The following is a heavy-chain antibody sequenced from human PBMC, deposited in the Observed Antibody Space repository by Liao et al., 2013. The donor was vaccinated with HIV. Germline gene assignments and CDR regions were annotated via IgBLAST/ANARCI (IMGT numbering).Heavy chain of an antibody. V-gene: IGHV4-34*08. D-gene: IGHD2-2*01. CDR1: GDTYSGYY. Sequence: QVRLQQWGAGLLKPSETLSLTCAVYGDTYSGYYWHWIRQAPGKGLEWIGEVNHNGDIRYNPSLKGRFVISVDTSKNQFSLRLSSVTAADTAVYYCATHSILVDPGVLDYWGQGTLVTVSS. CDR3: ATHSILVDPGVLDY. CDR2: VNHNGDI. J-gene: IGHJ4*02.